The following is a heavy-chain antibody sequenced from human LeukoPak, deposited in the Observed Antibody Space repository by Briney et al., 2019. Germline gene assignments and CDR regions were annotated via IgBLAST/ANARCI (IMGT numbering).Heavy chain of an antibody. V-gene: IGHV3-9*01. CDR1: GFTFDDYA. Sequence: GGSLRLSCAASGFTFDDYAMHWVRQAPGEGLEWVSGISWNSGSIGYADSAKGRFTISRDNAKNSLYLQMNSLRAEDTALYYCAKGGYCSSTSCYFDYWGQGTLVTVSS. CDR2: ISWNSGSI. J-gene: IGHJ4*02. D-gene: IGHD2-2*01. CDR3: AKGGYCSSTSCYFDY.